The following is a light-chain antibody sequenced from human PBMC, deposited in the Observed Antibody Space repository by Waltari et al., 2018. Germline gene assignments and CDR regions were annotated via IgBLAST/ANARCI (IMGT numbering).Light chain of an antibody. J-gene: IGKJ5*01. V-gene: IGKV1-9*01. CDR3: QQLNSISLIT. CDR1: QGRSNY. Sequence: GDRVTITCRASQGRSNYLAWYQQQPGKAPKLLISSTSTLQSGVPSRFSGSGSGTEFTLTISDLQPEDFTTYYCQQLNSISLITFGQGTRLEIK. CDR2: STS.